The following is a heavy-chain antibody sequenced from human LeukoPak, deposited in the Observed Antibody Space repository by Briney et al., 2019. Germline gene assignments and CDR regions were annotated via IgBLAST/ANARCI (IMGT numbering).Heavy chain of an antibody. J-gene: IGHJ4*02. CDR2: ISPYNGNT. CDR1: GYNFISYG. Sequence: ASVKVSCKASGYNFISYGISWVRQAPGQGLEWMGWISPYNGNTNYAQKLQGRVTMTTDTPTSRAHMELRSLRSDDTAVYYCARGPLSSGWYLFDYWGQGTLVTVSS. D-gene: IGHD6-19*01. CDR3: ARGPLSSGWYLFDY. V-gene: IGHV1-18*01.